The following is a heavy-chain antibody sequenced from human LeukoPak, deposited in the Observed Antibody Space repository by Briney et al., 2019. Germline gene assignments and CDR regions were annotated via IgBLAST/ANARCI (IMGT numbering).Heavy chain of an antibody. CDR2: IYYSGST. Sequence: SETLSLTCTVSGGSVSSGSYYWSWIRQPPGKGLEWIGYIYYSGSTNYNPSLKSRVTISVDTSKNQFSLRLSSVTAADTAVYYCARDTGATRNVDYWGQGTLVTVSS. V-gene: IGHV4-61*01. CDR1: GGSVSSGSYY. J-gene: IGHJ4*02. D-gene: IGHD2-15*01. CDR3: ARDTGATRNVDY.